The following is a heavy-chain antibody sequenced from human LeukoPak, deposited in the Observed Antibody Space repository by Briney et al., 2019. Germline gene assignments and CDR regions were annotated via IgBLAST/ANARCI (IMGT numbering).Heavy chain of an antibody. CDR3: ASLGYCSGGSCYARRDY. D-gene: IGHD2-15*01. Sequence: PGGSLRLSCAASGFTFDDYGMSWVRQAPGKGLEWVSGINWNGGSTGYADSVKGRFTISRDNAKNSLYLQMNSLRAEDTALYYCASLGYCSGGSCYARRDYWGQGTLVTVSS. V-gene: IGHV3-20*04. CDR2: INWNGGST. CDR1: GFTFDDYG. J-gene: IGHJ4*02.